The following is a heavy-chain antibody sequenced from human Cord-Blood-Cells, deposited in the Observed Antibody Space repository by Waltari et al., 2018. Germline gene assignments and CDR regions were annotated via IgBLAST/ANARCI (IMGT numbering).Heavy chain of an antibody. CDR2: IYYSGST. J-gene: IGHJ4*02. D-gene: IGHD1-26*01. CDR3: AREVGARGLGLDY. CDR1: GGSISSGGYY. Sequence: QVQLQESGPGLVKPSQTLSLTCTVSGGSISSGGYYWSWIRQHPGKGLGWMVYIYYSGSTYYNPALKSRVTISVDTAKNQFSLKLSSVTAADTAVYYCAREVGARGLGLDYWGQGTLVTVSS. V-gene: IGHV4-31*03.